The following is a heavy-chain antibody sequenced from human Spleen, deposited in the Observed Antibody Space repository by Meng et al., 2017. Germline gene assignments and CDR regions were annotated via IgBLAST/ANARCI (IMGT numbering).Heavy chain of an antibody. CDR3: ARRWGSAYFRIDY. J-gene: IGHJ4*02. D-gene: IGHD3-22*01. CDR1: GYTFTSYA. CDR2: INTNNGNP. Sequence: VHLGQYGAELTNPGAAVKVSCKAYGYTFTSYAMNWVRQAPGQGLEWMGWINTNNGNPAYAQGFTGRFVFSLDTSVSTAYLQISSLKAEDTAVYYCARRWGSAYFRIDYWGQGTLVTVSS. V-gene: IGHV7-4-1*02.